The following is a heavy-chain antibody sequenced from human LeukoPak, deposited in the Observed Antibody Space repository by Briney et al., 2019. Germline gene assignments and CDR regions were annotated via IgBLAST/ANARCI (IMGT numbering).Heavy chain of an antibody. D-gene: IGHD4-17*01. CDR2: IYYSGST. V-gene: IGHV4-61*01. CDR1: GDSISSSNYY. CDR3: ARDWFGYGDYAGDHWFDP. J-gene: IGHJ5*02. Sequence: SETLSLTCTVSGDSISSSNYYWGWIRQPPGKGLEWIGYIYYSGSTNYNPSLKSRVTISVDTSKNQFSLKLSSVTAADTAVYYCARDWFGYGDYAGDHWFDPWGQGTLVTVSS.